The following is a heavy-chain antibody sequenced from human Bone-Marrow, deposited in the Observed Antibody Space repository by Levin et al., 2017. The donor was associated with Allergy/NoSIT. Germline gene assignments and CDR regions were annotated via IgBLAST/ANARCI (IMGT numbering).Heavy chain of an antibody. J-gene: IGHJ6*02. CDR3: AKVSGVGTYSSSSHYYYGMDV. V-gene: IGHV3-23*01. D-gene: IGHD6-6*01. Sequence: PGGSLRLSCAASGFTFSSYAMSWVRQAPGKGLEWVSAISGSGGSTYYADSVKGRFTISRDNSKNTLYLQMNSLRAEDTAVYYCAKVSGVGTYSSSSHYYYGMDVWGQGTTVTVSS. CDR2: ISGSGGST. CDR1: GFTFSSYA.